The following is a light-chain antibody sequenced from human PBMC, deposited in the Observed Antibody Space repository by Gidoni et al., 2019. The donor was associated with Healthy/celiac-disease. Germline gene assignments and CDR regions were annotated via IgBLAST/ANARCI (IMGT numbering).Light chain of an antibody. J-gene: IGLJ2*01. Sequence: QSVLTQPPSASGTPGQMVTISCSGSSSNIGSNYLYWYQQRPGTAPKLLIYSNNQRPSGVPDRFSGSKSGTSASLAISGLRSEDEADYYCAAWDDSLSGVVFGGGTKLTVL. CDR1: SSNIGSNY. CDR2: SNN. V-gene: IGLV1-47*02. CDR3: AAWDDSLSGVV.